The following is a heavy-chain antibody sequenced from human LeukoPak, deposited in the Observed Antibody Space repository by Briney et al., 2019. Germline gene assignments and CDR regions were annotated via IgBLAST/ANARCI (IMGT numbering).Heavy chain of an antibody. V-gene: IGHV3-23*01. J-gene: IGHJ4*02. D-gene: IGHD1-7*01. CDR3: VKGRYNWNYGGVFDY. CDR1: GFTFSNAW. Sequence: GGSLRLSCAASGFTFSNAWMSWVRQAPGKGLEWVSAISGSSGATYYADSVKGRFTISRDNSKNTLYLQMNSLRAEDTAVYYCVKGRYNWNYGGVFDYWGQGTLVIVSS. CDR2: ISGSSGAT.